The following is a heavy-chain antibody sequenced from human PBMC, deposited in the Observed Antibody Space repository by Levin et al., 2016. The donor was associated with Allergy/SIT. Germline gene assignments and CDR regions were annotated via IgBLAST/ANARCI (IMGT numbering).Heavy chain of an antibody. CDR2: INPSGGST. V-gene: IGHV1-46*01. D-gene: IGHD5-24*01. J-gene: IGHJ6*02. CDR3: ARQMATYGMDV. Sequence: WVRQAPGQGLEWMGIINPSGGSTSYAQKFQGRVTMTRDTSTSTVYMELSSLRSEDTAVYYCARQMATYGMDVWGQGTTVTVSS.